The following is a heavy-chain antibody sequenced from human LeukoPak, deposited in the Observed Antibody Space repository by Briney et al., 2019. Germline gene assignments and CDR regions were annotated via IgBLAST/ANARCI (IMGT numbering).Heavy chain of an antibody. D-gene: IGHD4-23*01. Sequence: PGGSLKLSCAASGLTFSNYAMTWVRQAPGKGLERVSTIFGSGHSTYYADSVKGRFTISRDNSKNTLYLQMNRLRAEDTAVYYCAKERGNDFGASSPYFDNWGQGTLVTVYS. CDR2: IFGSGHST. CDR3: AKERGNDFGASSPYFDN. V-gene: IGHV3-23*01. CDR1: GLTFSNYA. J-gene: IGHJ4*02.